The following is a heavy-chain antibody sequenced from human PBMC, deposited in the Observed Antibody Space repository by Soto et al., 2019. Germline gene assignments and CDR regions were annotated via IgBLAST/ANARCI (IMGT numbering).Heavy chain of an antibody. Sequence: QIALRESGPTLVKPTQTLTLTCSFSAFSVRTSGVGVGWIRQPPGKALEWPALIYWDDDKRYSPSLKSRLTITKDSSENQVVLTMTNMDPVDTATYYCAHTQAGPFRQDPFDLWGQGILVTVSS. J-gene: IGHJ4*02. D-gene: IGHD6-13*01. CDR1: AFSVRTSGVG. CDR2: IYWDDDK. CDR3: AHTQAGPFRQDPFDL. V-gene: IGHV2-5*02.